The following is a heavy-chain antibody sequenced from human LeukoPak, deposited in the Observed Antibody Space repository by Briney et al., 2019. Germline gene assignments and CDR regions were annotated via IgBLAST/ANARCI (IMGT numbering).Heavy chain of an antibody. CDR2: IRYDGSDK. V-gene: IGHV3-30*02. CDR1: GFTFSSYG. D-gene: IGHD2-2*01. CDR3: AKPQGDIVVVPAAPPYYYYYYYMDV. J-gene: IGHJ6*03. Sequence: PGGSLRLSCAASGFTFSSYGMHWVRQAPGKGLEWVTFIRYDGSDKNYADFVKGRFTVSRDNSKNTLYLQMNSLRAEDTAVYYCAKPQGDIVVVPAAPPYYYYYYYMDVWGKGTTVTVSS.